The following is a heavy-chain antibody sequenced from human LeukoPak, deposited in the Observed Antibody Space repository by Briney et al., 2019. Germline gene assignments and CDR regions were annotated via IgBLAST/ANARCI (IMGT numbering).Heavy chain of an antibody. V-gene: IGHV3-21*04. CDR2: ISSSSSYI. D-gene: IGHD6-13*01. CDR3: AKEAVYSSSWDYFDN. J-gene: IGHJ4*02. Sequence: GGSLRLSCAASGFTFSSYSVNWVRQAPGKGLEWVSSISSSSSYIYYADSVKGRFTISRDNSKNTLYLQMNSLRVDDTAIYYCAKEAVYSSSWDYFDNWGQGTLVTVSS. CDR1: GFTFSSYS.